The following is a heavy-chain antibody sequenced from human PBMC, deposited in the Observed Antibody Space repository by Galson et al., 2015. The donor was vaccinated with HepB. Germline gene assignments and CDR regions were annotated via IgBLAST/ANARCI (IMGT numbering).Heavy chain of an antibody. CDR3: AREGTTERGGDFFFFLDV. J-gene: IGHJ6*04. CDR1: DGSINSYS. D-gene: IGHD2-21*02. V-gene: IGHV4-59*01. Sequence: ETLSLTCTVSDGSINSYSWSWIRQAPGKGLECIGYISHSGNMRFNPSLNSRVSMSIDSSKNQLALKLNSVTAADTGVYYCAREGTTERGGDFFFFLDVWGKGTTVTVSS. CDR2: ISHSGNM.